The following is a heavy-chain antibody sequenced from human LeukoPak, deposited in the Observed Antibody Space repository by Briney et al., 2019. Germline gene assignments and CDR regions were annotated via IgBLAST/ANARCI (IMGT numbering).Heavy chain of an antibody. D-gene: IGHD6-13*01. CDR2: ISYDGSNK. V-gene: IGHV3-30*18. CDR3: AKDMQQQLALDY. Sequence: GGSLRLSCAASGFTFSSYGMHWVRQAPGKGLEWVAVISYDGSNKYYADSVKGRFTISGDNSKNTLYLQMNSLRAEDTAVYYCAKDMQQQLALDYWGQGTLVTVSS. CDR1: GFTFSSYG. J-gene: IGHJ4*02.